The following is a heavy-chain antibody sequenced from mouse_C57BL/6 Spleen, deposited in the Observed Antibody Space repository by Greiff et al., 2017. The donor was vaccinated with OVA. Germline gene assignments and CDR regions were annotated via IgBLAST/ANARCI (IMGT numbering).Heavy chain of an antibody. CDR2: IRNKANGYTT. V-gene: IGHV7-3*01. J-gene: IGHJ4*01. Sequence: EVKLVESGGGLVLPGGSLSLSCAASGFTFTDYYMSWVRQPPGKALEWLGFIRNKANGYTTEYSASVKGRFTISRDNSQSILYLQMNALRAEDSATYYCARSERPYAMDYWGQGTSVTVSS. CDR1: GFTFTDYY. CDR3: ARSERPYAMDY.